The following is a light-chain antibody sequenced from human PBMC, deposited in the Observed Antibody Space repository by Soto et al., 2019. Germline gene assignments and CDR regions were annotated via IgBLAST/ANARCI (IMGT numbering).Light chain of an antibody. CDR3: QKYNSVPIT. V-gene: IGKV1-27*01. Sequence: DLQMTQSPSSLSASVGDRVTITCRASQGISNSLAWYQQKRGKVPKLLIYASSTLQSGVPSRFSGSGSGTDFTLTISSLQPEDVATYYCQKYNSVPITFGQGTRLEIK. CDR2: ASS. CDR1: QGISNS. J-gene: IGKJ5*01.